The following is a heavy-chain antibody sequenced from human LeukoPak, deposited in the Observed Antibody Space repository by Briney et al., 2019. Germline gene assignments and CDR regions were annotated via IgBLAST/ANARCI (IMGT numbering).Heavy chain of an antibody. CDR1: GFTVSSNY. Sequence: GGSLRLSCAASGFTVSSNYMSWVRQAPGKGLEWVSVIYSGGSTYYADSVKGRFTISRDNSKNTLYLQINSLRAEDTAVYYCASGAVAGFYYYYGMDVWGQGTTVTVSS. V-gene: IGHV3-53*01. CDR3: ASGAVAGFYYYYGMDV. J-gene: IGHJ6*02. D-gene: IGHD6-19*01. CDR2: IYSGGST.